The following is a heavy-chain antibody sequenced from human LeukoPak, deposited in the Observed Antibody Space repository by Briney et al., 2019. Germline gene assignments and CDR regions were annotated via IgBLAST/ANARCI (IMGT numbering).Heavy chain of an antibody. CDR2: IYPGDSHT. CDR1: GYSFPNYW. V-gene: IGHV5-51*01. D-gene: IGHD2-2*02. Sequence: GESLKISCKGSGYSFPNYWIGWVRQMPGKGLEWMGIIYPGDSHTRYSPSFQDQVTISVDKSISTAYLQWSSLKASDTAMYYCARGPYAYTSSATLGSYNWFDPWGKGTTVTVSS. J-gene: IGHJ5*01. CDR3: ARGPYAYTSSATLGSYNWFDP.